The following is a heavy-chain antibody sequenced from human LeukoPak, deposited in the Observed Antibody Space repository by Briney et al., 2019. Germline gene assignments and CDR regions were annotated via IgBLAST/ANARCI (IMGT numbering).Heavy chain of an antibody. J-gene: IGHJ4*02. CDR1: GFTFSTYS. CDR2: ISSSSNVI. Sequence: GGSLRLSCAASGFTFSTYSMTWVRQAPGKGLDWVSYISSSSNVIYYAGSVKGRFTISRDNAKNSLYLQMNSLRAEDTAVYYCARGTIIAHWGQGTLVTVSS. D-gene: IGHD2-21*01. CDR3: ARGTIIAH. V-gene: IGHV3-48*04.